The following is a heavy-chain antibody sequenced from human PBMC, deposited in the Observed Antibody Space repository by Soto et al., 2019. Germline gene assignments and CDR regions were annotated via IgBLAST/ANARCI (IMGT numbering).Heavy chain of an antibody. J-gene: IGHJ6*02. CDR2: ISYDGSNK. V-gene: IGHV3-30-3*01. D-gene: IGHD6-19*01. CDR1: GFTFSSYA. Sequence: QVQLVESGGGVVQPGRSLRLSCAASGFTFSSYAMHWVRQAPGKGLEWVAVISYDGSNKYYADSVKGRFTISRDNSKNTLYLQMNSLRAEDTAVYYCARASGWHGLYYGMDVWGQGTTVTVSS. CDR3: ARASGWHGLYYGMDV.